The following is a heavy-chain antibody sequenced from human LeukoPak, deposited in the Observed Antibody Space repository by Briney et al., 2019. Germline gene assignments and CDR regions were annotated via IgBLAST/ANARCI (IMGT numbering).Heavy chain of an antibody. J-gene: IGHJ6*02. CDR1: GFTFRSYS. Sequence: GGSLRLSCAGSGFTFRSYSMNWVRQAPGKGLEWVSSISSSSGYVFYADSMKGRFTISRDNDKESVFLQMNSLRAEDTAVYYCAKGVPPRNFWSGYYAPNYGMDVWGQGTTVTVSS. V-gene: IGHV3-21*01. D-gene: IGHD3-3*01. CDR3: AKGVPPRNFWSGYYAPNYGMDV. CDR2: ISSSSGYV.